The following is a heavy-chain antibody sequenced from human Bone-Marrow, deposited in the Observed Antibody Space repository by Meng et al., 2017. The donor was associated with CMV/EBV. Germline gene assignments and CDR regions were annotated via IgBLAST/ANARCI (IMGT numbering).Heavy chain of an antibody. Sequence: SVKVSGKASGYTFTGYYIRWVRQAPGQGLEWMGWINPDSGGTNCAQRFQGRVTMTRDTSISTAYMELSRLRSDDTAVYFCALGIDYWGQGTLVTVSS. CDR3: ALGIDY. CDR1: GYTFTGYY. CDR2: INPDSGGT. V-gene: IGHV1-2*02. J-gene: IGHJ4*02. D-gene: IGHD1-26*01.